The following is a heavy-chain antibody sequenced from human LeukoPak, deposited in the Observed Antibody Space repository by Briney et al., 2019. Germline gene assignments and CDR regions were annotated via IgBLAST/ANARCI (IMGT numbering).Heavy chain of an antibody. J-gene: IGHJ3*02. Sequence: GGSLRLSCAASGFTFSTYGMSWVRQAPGKGLEWVSSISSSSSYIYYADSVKGRFTISRDNAKNSLYLQMNSLRAEDTAVYYCARDRALGYYYDSSGYYYDRANAFDIWGQGTMVTVSS. CDR3: ARDRALGYYYDSSGYYYDRANAFDI. V-gene: IGHV3-21*01. CDR1: GFTFSTYG. CDR2: ISSSSSYI. D-gene: IGHD3-22*01.